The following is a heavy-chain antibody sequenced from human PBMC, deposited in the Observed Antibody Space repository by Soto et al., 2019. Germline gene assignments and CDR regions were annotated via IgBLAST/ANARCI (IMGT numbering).Heavy chain of an antibody. Sequence: KAGGSLRLSCVVSGFTFSRAWMTWVRQAPGKGLEWIGRIKSEIDGGAADYAAPVKGRFTISRDDSRDTMYLQMNRLTIEDTGVYYCTTDVSGPLDDYWGQGTLVTVSS. D-gene: IGHD1-1*01. CDR2: IKSEIDGGAA. J-gene: IGHJ4*02. CDR3: TTDVSGPLDDY. CDR1: GFTFSRAW. V-gene: IGHV3-15*01.